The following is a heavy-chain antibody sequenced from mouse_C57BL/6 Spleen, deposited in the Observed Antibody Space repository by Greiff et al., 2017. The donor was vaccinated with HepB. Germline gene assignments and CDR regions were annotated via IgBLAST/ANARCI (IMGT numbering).Heavy chain of an antibody. CDR3: ARQLRLRAMDY. V-gene: IGHV1-69*01. D-gene: IGHD3-2*02. Sequence: QVQLQQPGAELVMPGASVKLSCKASGYTFTSYWMHWVKQRPGQGLEWIGEIDPSDSYTNYNQKFKGKSTLTVDKSSSTAYMQLSSLTSEDSAVYYCARQLRLRAMDYWGQGTSVTVSS. J-gene: IGHJ4*01. CDR1: GYTFTSYW. CDR2: IDPSDSYT.